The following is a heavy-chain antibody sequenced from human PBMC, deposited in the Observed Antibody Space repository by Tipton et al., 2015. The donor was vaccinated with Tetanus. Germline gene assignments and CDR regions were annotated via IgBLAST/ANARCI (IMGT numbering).Heavy chain of an antibody. V-gene: IGHV3-9*01. J-gene: IGHJ3*02. CDR1: EFSIIGYG. Sequence: SLRLSCAASEFSIIGYGLTWVRQAPGKGLEWVSGISWNSGSIGYADSVKGRFTISRDNAKNSLYLQMNSLRAEDTALYYCAKDRVPVAGTEAFDIWGQGQWSPSLQ. D-gene: IGHD6-19*01. CDR2: ISWNSGSI. CDR3: AKDRVPVAGTEAFDI.